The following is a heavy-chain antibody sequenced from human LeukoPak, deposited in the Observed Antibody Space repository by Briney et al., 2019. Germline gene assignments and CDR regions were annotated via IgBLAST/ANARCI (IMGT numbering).Heavy chain of an antibody. Sequence: GASVKVSCKASGYTFTSYYMHWVRQAPGQGLEWMGIINPSGGSTSYTQKFQGRVTMTRDTSTTTVYMELSSLRSQDTAVYYCARGANFGDSGLDAFDIWGQGTMVTVSS. D-gene: IGHD4-17*01. CDR3: ARGANFGDSGLDAFDI. CDR1: GYTFTSYY. CDR2: INPSGGST. V-gene: IGHV1-46*01. J-gene: IGHJ3*02.